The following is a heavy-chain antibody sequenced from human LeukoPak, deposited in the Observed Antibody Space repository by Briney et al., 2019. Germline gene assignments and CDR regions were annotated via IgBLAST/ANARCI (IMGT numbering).Heavy chain of an antibody. D-gene: IGHD1-26*01. V-gene: IGHV3-48*03. CDR2: ISSSGSTI. CDR1: GFTFSSYE. CDR3: ARGRVGATLGFDY. Sequence: TGGSLRLSCAASGFTFSSYEMNWVHQAPGKGLEWVSYISSSGSTIYYADSVKGRFTISRDNAKNSLYLQMNSLRAEDTAVYYCARGRVGATLGFDYWGQGTLVTVSS. J-gene: IGHJ4*02.